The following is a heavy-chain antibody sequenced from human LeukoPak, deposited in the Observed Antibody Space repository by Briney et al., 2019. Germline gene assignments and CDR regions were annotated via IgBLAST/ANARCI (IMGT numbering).Heavy chain of an antibody. CDR2: IYHSGST. CDR3: ARDLRGNYYHYGMDV. Sequence: SQTLSLTCTVSGGSISSGGYYWSWIRQPPGKGLEWIGYIYHSGSTYYNPSLKSRVTISVDTFKNQFSLKLSSVTAADTAVYYCARDLRGNYYHYGMDVWGQGTTVTVSS. D-gene: IGHD5-24*01. CDR1: GGSISSGGYY. J-gene: IGHJ6*02. V-gene: IGHV4-30-2*01.